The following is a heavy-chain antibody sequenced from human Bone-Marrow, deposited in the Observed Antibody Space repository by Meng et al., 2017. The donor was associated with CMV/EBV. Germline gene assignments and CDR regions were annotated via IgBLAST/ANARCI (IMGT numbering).Heavy chain of an antibody. V-gene: IGHV1-18*01. CDR3: ARGILTGYYNVVTWFDP. CDR1: GYTFSSYG. J-gene: IGHJ5*02. Sequence: ASVKVSCKASGYTFSSYGISWVRQAPGQGLEWMGWISAYNGNTNYAQKLQGRVTMTTDTSASTAYTELSRLRSDDTAVYYCARGILTGYYNVVTWFDPWGQGTLVTVSS. CDR2: ISAYNGNT. D-gene: IGHD3-9*01.